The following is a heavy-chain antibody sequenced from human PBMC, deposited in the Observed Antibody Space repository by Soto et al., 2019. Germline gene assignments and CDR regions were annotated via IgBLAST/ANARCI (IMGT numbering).Heavy chain of an antibody. J-gene: IGHJ4*02. CDR2: INHSGST. D-gene: IGHD2-15*01. CDR1: GGSFRGYY. V-gene: IGHV4-34*01. Sequence: SETQSLTCAVYGGSFRGYYWSWIRQPPGKGLEWIGEINHSGSTNYNPSLKSRVTISVDTSKNQFSLKLSSVTAADTAVYYCARGSFIVVVPAAKYCSGGSCSNFDYWGQGTLVTVSS. CDR3: ARGSFIVVVPAAKYCSGGSCSNFDY.